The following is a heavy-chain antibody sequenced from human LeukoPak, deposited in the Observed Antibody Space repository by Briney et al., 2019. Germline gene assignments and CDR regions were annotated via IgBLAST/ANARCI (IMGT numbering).Heavy chain of an antibody. CDR3: ARTLIAAPVDY. J-gene: IGHJ4*02. Sequence: ASVKVPCKASGYTFTDYYMHWVRQAPGQGREWMGWINTHSGGTSYAQKFQGRVTMTRDTSISTAYMDLNRLRSDDTAVYYCARTLIAAPVDYWGQGTLVTVSS. CDR2: INTHSGGT. CDR1: GYTFTDYY. D-gene: IGHD6-6*01. V-gene: IGHV1-2*02.